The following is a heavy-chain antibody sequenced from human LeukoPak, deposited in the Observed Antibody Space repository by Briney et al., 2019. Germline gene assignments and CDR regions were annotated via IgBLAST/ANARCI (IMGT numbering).Heavy chain of an antibody. J-gene: IGHJ4*02. CDR3: ARAGSSGWYEFDY. Sequence: SETLSLTCTVSGGSISSHYWSWIRQPPGKGLGWIGYIYYSGSTNYNPSLKSRVTISVDTSKNQFSLKLSSATAADTAVYYCARAGSSGWYEFDYWGQGTLVTVSS. V-gene: IGHV4-59*11. D-gene: IGHD6-19*01. CDR2: IYYSGST. CDR1: GGSISSHY.